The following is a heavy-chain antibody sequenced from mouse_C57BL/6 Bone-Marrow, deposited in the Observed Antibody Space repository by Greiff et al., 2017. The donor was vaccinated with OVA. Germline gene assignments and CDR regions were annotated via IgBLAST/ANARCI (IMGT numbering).Heavy chain of an antibody. D-gene: IGHD2-4*01. V-gene: IGHV7-3*01. J-gene: IGHJ1*03. Sequence: EVMLVESGGGLVQPGGSLSLSCAASGFTFTDYYMSWVRQPPGKALEWLGFIRNKANGYTTEYSASVKGRFTISRDNSQSILYLQMNALRAEDSATYYCARLGYDSDWYFDVWGTGTTVTVSS. CDR2: IRNKANGYTT. CDR3: ARLGYDSDWYFDV. CDR1: GFTFTDYY.